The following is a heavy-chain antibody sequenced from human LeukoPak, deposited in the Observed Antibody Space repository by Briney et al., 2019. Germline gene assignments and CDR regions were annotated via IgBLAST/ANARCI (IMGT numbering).Heavy chain of an antibody. D-gene: IGHD1-26*01. V-gene: IGHV1-69*04. J-gene: IGHJ6*02. CDR3: ARGGSYYFYNGMDV. CDR1: GYTFTSYD. CDR2: IIPIVGIL. Sequence: SVKVSCKASGYTFTSYDINWVRQAPGLGLEWMGRIIPIVGILNYAQRFQGRVTITADNSTNIAYMELSSLRSEDTAVYYCARGGSYYFYNGMDVWGQGTTVTVSS.